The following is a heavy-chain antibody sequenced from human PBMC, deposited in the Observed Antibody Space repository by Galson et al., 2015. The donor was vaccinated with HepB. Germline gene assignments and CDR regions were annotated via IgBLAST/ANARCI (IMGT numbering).Heavy chain of an antibody. J-gene: IGHJ2*01. CDR1: GFTFSSYA. CDR2: ISGSGGST. CDR3: AKRLKVMTTVTTYWYFDL. D-gene: IGHD4-17*01. Sequence: SLRLSCAASGFTFSSYAMSWVRQAPGKGLEWVSTISGSGGSTYYADSVKGRFTISRDNSKNTLYLQMNSLRAEDTAVYYCAKRLKVMTTVTTYWYFDLWGRGTLVTVSS. V-gene: IGHV3-23*01.